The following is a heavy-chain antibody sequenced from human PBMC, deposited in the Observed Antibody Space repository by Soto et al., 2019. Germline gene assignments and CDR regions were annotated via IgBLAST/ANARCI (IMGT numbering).Heavy chain of an antibody. Sequence: QLQLQESGPGLVKPSETLSLTCTVSGGSISSSNYYWGWIRQPPGKGLEWIGTIYYSGSTYYNPSLKSRVTISVDTSKNQFSLKLSSVTAADTAIYYCARRCRYGDYPYYYYYMDVWGKGTTVAVSS. CDR3: ARRCRYGDYPYYYYYMDV. CDR1: GGSISSSNYY. D-gene: IGHD4-17*01. CDR2: IYYSGST. V-gene: IGHV4-39*01. J-gene: IGHJ6*03.